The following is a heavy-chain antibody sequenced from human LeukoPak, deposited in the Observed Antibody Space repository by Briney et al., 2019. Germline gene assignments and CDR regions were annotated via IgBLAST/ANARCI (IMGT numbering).Heavy chain of an antibody. V-gene: IGHV3-72*01. CDR1: GFTFSDYY. D-gene: IGHD2-21*02. J-gene: IGHJ3*02. Sequence: GGSLRLSCATSGFTFSDYYMDWVHQAPGKGLEWVARSRRTPNSYTTEYAASVKGRFTISRDESQNSFYLQMNSLKTDDTAVYYCSRGAPVMTHRDAFHIWGQGTMVTVSS. CDR3: SRGAPVMTHRDAFHI. CDR2: SRRTPNSYTT.